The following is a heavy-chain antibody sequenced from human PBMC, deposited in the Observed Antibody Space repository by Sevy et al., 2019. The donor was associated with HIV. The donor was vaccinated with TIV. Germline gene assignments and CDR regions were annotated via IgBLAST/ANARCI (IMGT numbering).Heavy chain of an antibody. J-gene: IGHJ4*02. Sequence: ASVKVSCKASGGTFSSYAISWVRQAPGQGLEWMGGIIPIFGTANYAQTFQGRVTITADESTSTAYMELSSLRSEDTAGYYCASPKGGYSYGRGFDYWGQGTLVTVSS. CDR3: ASPKGGYSYGRGFDY. CDR1: GGTFSSYA. D-gene: IGHD5-18*01. CDR2: IIPIFGTA. V-gene: IGHV1-69*13.